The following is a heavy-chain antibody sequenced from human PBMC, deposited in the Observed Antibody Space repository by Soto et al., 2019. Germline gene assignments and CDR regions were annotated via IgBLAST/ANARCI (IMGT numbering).Heavy chain of an antibody. D-gene: IGHD6-13*01. CDR1: GDSVSSTSAA. J-gene: IGHJ6*02. CDR2: TYYRSKWYN. Sequence: PSQTLSLTCGISGDSVSSTSAAWNWIRQSPSRGLEWLGRTYYRSKWYNDYAVSVKSRIRINPDTSKNQFSLQLNSVTPEDTAVYYCVRAHSNSWDYFRGMDVWGQGTTVTVSS. CDR3: VRAHSNSWDYFRGMDV. V-gene: IGHV6-1*01.